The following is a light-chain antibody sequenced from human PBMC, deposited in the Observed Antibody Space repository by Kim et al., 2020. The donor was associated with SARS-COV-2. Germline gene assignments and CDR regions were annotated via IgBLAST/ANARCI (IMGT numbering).Light chain of an antibody. CDR1: KLGDKY. V-gene: IGLV3-1*01. Sequence: VSVSPGQTASITCSGDKLGDKYACWYQQKPGQSPVLVIYQDSKRPSGIPERFSGSNSGNTATLTISGTQAMDEADYYCQAWDSLVFGGGTQLTVL. J-gene: IGLJ2*01. CDR3: QAWDSLV. CDR2: QDS.